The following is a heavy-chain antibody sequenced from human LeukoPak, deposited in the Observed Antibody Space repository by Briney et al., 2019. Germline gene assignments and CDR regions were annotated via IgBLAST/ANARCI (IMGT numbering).Heavy chain of an antibody. Sequence: ASVKVSRKASGSTFTVYYMHWVRLPPGQGHGWKGWINPNSGGKNYAQKVQGRVPMTRDTSISTAYMELSRVRSEDMAVYYCARGTPRDAFDIWGQGTMVTVSS. V-gene: IGHV1-2*02. CDR3: ARGTPRDAFDI. J-gene: IGHJ3*02. CDR2: INPNSGGK. CDR1: GSTFTVYY.